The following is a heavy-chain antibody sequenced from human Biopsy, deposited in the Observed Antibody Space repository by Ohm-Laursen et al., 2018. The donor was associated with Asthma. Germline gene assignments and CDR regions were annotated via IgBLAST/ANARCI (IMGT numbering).Heavy chain of an antibody. CDR1: GFSFSEFV. D-gene: IGHD1-20*01. V-gene: IGHV3-30*03. CDR2: ISYDGSTK. J-gene: IGHJ6*02. CDR3: ARDLRSDNWNPWGMDV. Sequence: SLRLSCTAPGFSFSEFVMHWVRQAPGKGLEWVAVISYDGSTKYYADSVKGRFTFSRDNSQNTLSLEMNSLRVEDTAVYYCARDLRSDNWNPWGMDVWGLGTTVTVAS.